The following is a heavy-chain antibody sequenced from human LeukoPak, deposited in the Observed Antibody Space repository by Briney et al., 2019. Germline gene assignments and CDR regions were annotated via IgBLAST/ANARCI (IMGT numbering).Heavy chain of an antibody. D-gene: IGHD2-2*01. CDR3: ARDPVVPAAYGNWFDP. V-gene: IGHV3-21*01. CDR1: GFTFSSYS. Sequence: GGSLRLSCAASGFTFSSYSMNWVRQAPGKGLEWVSSISSSSYIYYADSVKGRFTISRDNAKNSLYLQMNSLRAEDTAVYYCARDPVVPAAYGNWFDPWGQGTLVTVSS. J-gene: IGHJ5*02. CDR2: ISSSSYI.